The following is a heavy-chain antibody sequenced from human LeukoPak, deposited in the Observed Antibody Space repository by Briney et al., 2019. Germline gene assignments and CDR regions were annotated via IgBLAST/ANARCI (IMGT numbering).Heavy chain of an antibody. CDR3: AKDLNSGMYYCGRGREVNP. V-gene: IGHV3-23*01. J-gene: IGHJ5*02. D-gene: IGHD3-10*01. Sequence: GGSLRLSCAASGFTFSSYAMSWVRQAPGKGLEWVSAISGSGGSTYYADSVKGRFTISRDNSKNTLYLQMNSLRAEDTAVYYCAKDLNSGMYYCGRGREVNPWGQGTLVTVSS. CDR2: ISGSGGST. CDR1: GFTFSSYA.